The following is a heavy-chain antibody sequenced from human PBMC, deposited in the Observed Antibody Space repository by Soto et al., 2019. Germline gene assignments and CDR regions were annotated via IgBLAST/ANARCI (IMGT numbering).Heavy chain of an antibody. V-gene: IGHV1-18*01. D-gene: IGHD2-2*01. J-gene: IGHJ4*02. CDR2: ISAYNGNT. CDR3: AGGDIVGVPVASENDY. Sequence: QVQLVQSGAVVKKPGASVKVSCKASGYTFTSYGISWVRQAPGQGLEGMGWISAYNGNTNYEQKRQGRDTMTTDTSTSTGHMELRSLSYDDTAVYYCAGGDIVGVPVASENDYWGQGTLVTVSS. CDR1: GYTFTSYG.